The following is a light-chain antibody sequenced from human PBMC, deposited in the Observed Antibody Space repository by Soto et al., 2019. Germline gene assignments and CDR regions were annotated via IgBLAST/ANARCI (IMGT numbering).Light chain of an antibody. V-gene: IGLV1-40*01. CDR3: LSFDSSLSVV. CDR2: GNT. J-gene: IGLJ2*01. CDR1: SSNIGAGYD. Sequence: QTVVTQPPSVSGAPGQGVTFSGTGSSSNIGAGYDVHWYQQLPGRAPKLLIYGNTNRPSGVPDRFSGSKSGTSASLAITGLQAEDEADYYCLSFDSSLSVVFGGGTQLTVL.